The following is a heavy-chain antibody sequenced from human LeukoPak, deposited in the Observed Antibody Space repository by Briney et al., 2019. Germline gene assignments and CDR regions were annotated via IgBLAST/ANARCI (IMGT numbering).Heavy chain of an antibody. CDR3: ARDQAFYDILTGIDY. D-gene: IGHD3-9*01. V-gene: IGHV3-48*04. CDR2: ISSSGSTI. J-gene: IGHJ4*02. CDR1: GFIFSSYG. Sequence: PGRSLRLSCAASGFIFSSYGMHWDRQAPGKGLEWVSYISSSGSTIYYADSVKGRFTISRDNAKNSLYLQMNSLRAEDTAVYYCARDQAFYDILTGIDYWGQGTLVTVSS.